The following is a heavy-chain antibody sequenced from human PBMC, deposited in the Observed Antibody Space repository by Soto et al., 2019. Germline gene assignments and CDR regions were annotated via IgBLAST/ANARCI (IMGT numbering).Heavy chain of an antibody. Sequence: QLQLQESGSGLVKPSQTLSLTCAVSGGSISSGGYSWSWIRQPPGKGLEWIGYIYHSGSTYYNPSIKSRVTISVDRSKNQFSLKLSSVTAADTAVYYGAGSGYYHNSGMDVWGQGTTVTVSS. D-gene: IGHD3-22*01. CDR3: AGSGYYHNSGMDV. J-gene: IGHJ6*02. CDR1: GGSISSGGYS. V-gene: IGHV4-30-2*01. CDR2: IYHSGST.